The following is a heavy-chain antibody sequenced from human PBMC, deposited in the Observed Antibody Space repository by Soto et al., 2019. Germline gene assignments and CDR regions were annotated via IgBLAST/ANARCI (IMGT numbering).Heavy chain of an antibody. J-gene: IGHJ4*02. CDR1: GYTFTSYG. D-gene: IGHD6-19*01. Sequence: ASVKVSCKASGYTFTSYGISWVRQAPGQGLEWMGWISAYNGNTNYAQKLQGRVTMTTDTSTSTAYMELRSLRSDDTAVYYCARGDAEEAVAGQFDYWGQGTLVTVSS. CDR2: ISAYNGNT. CDR3: ARGDAEEAVAGQFDY. V-gene: IGHV1-18*01.